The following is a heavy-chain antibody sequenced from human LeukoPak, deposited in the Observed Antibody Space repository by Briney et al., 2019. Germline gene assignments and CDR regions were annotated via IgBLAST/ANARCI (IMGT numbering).Heavy chain of an antibody. D-gene: IGHD3-10*01. CDR2: IYTSGST. V-gene: IGHV4-61*02. J-gene: IGHJ4*02. Sequence: SETLSLTCTVSGNSISSGDYYWSWIRQPAGKGLEWIGRIYTSGSTTYNPSLKSRVTISVDTSKNQFSLKLSSVTAADTAVYYCARHRKIVLLWFGRAFDYWGQGTLVTVSS. CDR1: GNSISSGDYY. CDR3: ARHRKIVLLWFGRAFDY.